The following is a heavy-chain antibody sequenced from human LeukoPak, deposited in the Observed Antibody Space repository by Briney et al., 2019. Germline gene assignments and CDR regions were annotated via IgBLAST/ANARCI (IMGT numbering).Heavy chain of an antibody. Sequence: GGTLRLSCAASGFTFSSYGMSWVRQAPGKGLEWVSAISGSGGSTYYADSVKGRFTISRDNSKNTLYLQMNSLRAEDTAVYYCAKDMRREWFRELWGYFDLWGRGTLVTVSS. CDR2: ISGSGGST. CDR3: AKDMRREWFRELWGYFDL. V-gene: IGHV3-23*01. CDR1: GFTFSSYG. J-gene: IGHJ2*01. D-gene: IGHD3-10*01.